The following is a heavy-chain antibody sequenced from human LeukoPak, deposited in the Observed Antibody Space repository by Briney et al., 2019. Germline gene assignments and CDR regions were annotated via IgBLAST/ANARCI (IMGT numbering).Heavy chain of an antibody. CDR1: GYTFTGYY. CDR2: INPNSGGT. Sequence: GASVKVSCKASGYTFTGYYMHWVRQAPGQGLEWMGWINPNSGGTNYAQKFQGRVTMTRDTSISTAYMELSRLRSDDTAVYYCARSYHGDYGPYYYYGMDVWGQGTMVTVSS. CDR3: ARSYHGDYGPYYYYGMDV. V-gene: IGHV1-2*02. D-gene: IGHD4-17*01. J-gene: IGHJ6*02.